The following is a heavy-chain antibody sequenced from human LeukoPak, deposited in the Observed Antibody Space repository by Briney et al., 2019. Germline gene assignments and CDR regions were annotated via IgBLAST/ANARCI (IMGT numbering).Heavy chain of an antibody. CDR2: SSSSGSTM. D-gene: IGHD3-10*01. Sequence: GGSLRLSCAASGFTFSDYYMSWIRQAPGKGLEWVSYSSSSGSTMYYADSVKGRFTISRDNAKDSLYLQMNSLRAEDTAVYYCVRGNRGLFGYWFHPWGQGTLVTVST. J-gene: IGHJ5*02. V-gene: IGHV3-11*04. CDR1: GFTFSDYY. CDR3: VRGNRGLFGYWFHP.